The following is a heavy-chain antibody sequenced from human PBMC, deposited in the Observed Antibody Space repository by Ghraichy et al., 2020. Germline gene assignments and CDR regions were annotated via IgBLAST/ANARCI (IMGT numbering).Heavy chain of an antibody. CDR3: ARDSPYGGYADY. CDR2: IIPIFGTA. V-gene: IGHV1-69*06. D-gene: IGHD5-12*01. Sequence: SVKVSCKASGGTFSSYAISWVRQAPGQGLEWMGGIIPIFGTANYAQKFQGRVTITAEKSTSTAYMELSSLRSEDTAVYYCARDSPYGGYADYWGQGTLVTVSS. J-gene: IGHJ4*02. CDR1: GGTFSSYA.